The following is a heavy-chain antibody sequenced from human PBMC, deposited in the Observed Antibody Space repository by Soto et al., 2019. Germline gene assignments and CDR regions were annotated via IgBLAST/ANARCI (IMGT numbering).Heavy chain of an antibody. Sequence: GSLRLSCAASGFTFSSYAMSWVRQAPGKGLEWVSAISGSGGSTYYADSVKGRFTISRDNSKNTLYLQMNSLRAEDTAVYYCAKDGGGGYDFDYWGQGTLVTVSS. V-gene: IGHV3-23*01. CDR1: GFTFSSYA. J-gene: IGHJ4*02. D-gene: IGHD6-25*01. CDR3: AKDGGGGYDFDY. CDR2: ISGSGGST.